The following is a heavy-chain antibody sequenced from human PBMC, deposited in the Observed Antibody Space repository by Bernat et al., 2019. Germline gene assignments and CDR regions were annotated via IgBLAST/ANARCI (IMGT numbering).Heavy chain of an antibody. D-gene: IGHD3-16*01. V-gene: IGHV3-23*04. CDR2: ISGSGGST. CDR3: AKGESSSFGGWFDS. CDR1: GFTLSSYA. J-gene: IGHJ5*01. Sequence: EVQLVESGGGLVEPGGSLRLSCAASGFTLSSYAMSWVRQAPGKGLEWVSGISGSGGSTYYTDSVKGRFTISRDNSKNTLYLQMNGLRAEDTAVYYCAKGESSSFGGWFDSWGQGTLVTVSS.